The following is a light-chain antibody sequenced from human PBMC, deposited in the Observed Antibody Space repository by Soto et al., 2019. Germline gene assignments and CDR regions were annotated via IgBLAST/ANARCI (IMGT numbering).Light chain of an antibody. Sequence: DIVLTQSPLSLPVTPGEPASISCRSSQSLLHSNGYNYLDWYLQKPGQSPQLLIYLGSNRSSGVPDRFSGSGSGTDLTLKISRVEAEDVGVYYYMQALQSPRTFGQGTKVEFK. CDR2: LGS. CDR3: MQALQSPRT. J-gene: IGKJ1*01. V-gene: IGKV2-28*01. CDR1: QSLLHSNGYNY.